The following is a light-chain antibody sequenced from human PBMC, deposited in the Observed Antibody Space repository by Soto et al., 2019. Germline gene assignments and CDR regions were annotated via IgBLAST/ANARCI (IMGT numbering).Light chain of an antibody. J-gene: IGKJ1*01. CDR1: QSINSRS. CDR3: QQYDNWPPAWT. CDR2: GAS. V-gene: IGKV3-15*01. Sequence: DIVLTQSPGTLALSPGERATLSCGASQSINSRSLAWYQQKPGQAPRLLIYGASTRATGIPARFSGSGSGTEFTLTISSLQSEDFAVYYCQQYDNWPPAWTFGQGTKVDIK.